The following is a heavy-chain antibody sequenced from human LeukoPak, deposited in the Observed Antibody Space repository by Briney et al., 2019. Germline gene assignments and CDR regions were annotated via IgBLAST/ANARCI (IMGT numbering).Heavy chain of an antibody. Sequence: GGSLRLSCAASGFTFNSYSMIWVRQAPGKGLEWVSSISSSSSYIYCADSVKGRFTISRDNAKNSLYLQMNSLRAEDTAVYYCARGGAFYSSGSFYYYYYYMDVWGKGTTVTVSS. CDR2: ISSSSSYI. CDR3: ARGGAFYSSGSFYYYYYYMDV. J-gene: IGHJ6*03. V-gene: IGHV3-21*01. D-gene: IGHD3-10*01. CDR1: GFTFNSYS.